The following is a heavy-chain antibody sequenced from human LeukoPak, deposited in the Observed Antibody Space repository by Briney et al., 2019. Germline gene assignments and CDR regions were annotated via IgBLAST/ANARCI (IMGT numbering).Heavy chain of an antibody. CDR1: GFTFSRYA. D-gene: IGHD6-13*01. CDR3: ARDPVAAAAETLYYYYMDV. V-gene: IGHV3-23*01. J-gene: IGHJ6*03. Sequence: GGSLRLSCAASGFTFSRYAMNWVRQAPGKGLEWVSAISGNDGGTYYADSVKGRFTISRDNSKNTLYLQMNSLRAEDTAVYYCARDPVAAAAETLYYYYMDVWGEGTPVTISS. CDR2: ISGNDGGT.